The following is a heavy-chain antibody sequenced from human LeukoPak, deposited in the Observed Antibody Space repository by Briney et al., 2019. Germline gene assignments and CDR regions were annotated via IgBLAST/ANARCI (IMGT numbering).Heavy chain of an antibody. CDR1: GFTFTPSA. D-gene: IGHD2-15*01. CDR3: AAGYCSGGSCYPCDYGMGV. Sequence: SVTVSLMASGFTFTPSALQWLGQARGQRLEGVGLIVVASGKTNESQKCQERGSGIRDMSTRTAHMELSGLRSEDTAVYYCAAGYCSGGSCYPCDYGMGVWGQGTTVTVSS. CDR2: IVVASGKT. V-gene: IGHV1-58*01. J-gene: IGHJ6*02.